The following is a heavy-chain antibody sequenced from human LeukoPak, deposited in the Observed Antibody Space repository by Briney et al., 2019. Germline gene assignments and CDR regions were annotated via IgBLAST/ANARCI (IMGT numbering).Heavy chain of an antibody. CDR2: MQSDGSKK. Sequence: GGSLRLSCAASGFTFSSYGMHWVRQAPGKGLEGVALMQSDGSKKYYADSVKGRFAISRDTSKNTLYLQMNSLTPEDTAVYYCAKDSGQHLGNYYYFYMDVWGKGTTVTVSS. J-gene: IGHJ6*03. D-gene: IGHD6-13*01. CDR3: AKDSGQHLGNYYYFYMDV. CDR1: GFTFSSYG. V-gene: IGHV3-30*02.